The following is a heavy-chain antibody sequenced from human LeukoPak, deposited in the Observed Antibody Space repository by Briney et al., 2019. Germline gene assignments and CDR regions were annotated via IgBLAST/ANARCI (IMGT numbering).Heavy chain of an antibody. J-gene: IGHJ4*02. V-gene: IGHV3-30-3*01. Sequence: PGGSLRLYCAVSGFTFSGYTMHWVRQAPGKGLEWVAVISFDGSNKYYGDSVTGRFTISRDNSKNTLYLQMNSLRPDDTAIYYCARDTLWEWGQGTLVTVSS. CDR3: ARDTLWE. D-gene: IGHD1-26*01. CDR2: ISFDGSNK. CDR1: GFTFSGYT.